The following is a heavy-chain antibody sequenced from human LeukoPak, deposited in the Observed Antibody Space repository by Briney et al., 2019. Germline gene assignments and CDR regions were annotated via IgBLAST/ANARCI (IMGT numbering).Heavy chain of an antibody. CDR1: GFTFDNYA. D-gene: IGHD3-10*01. CDR3: AKSGSLGSYGSGSYYNVPDY. V-gene: IGHV3-9*01. J-gene: IGHJ4*02. Sequence: GGSLRLSCAASGFTFDNYAMHWVRQAPGKGLEWVSGISWNSGSIGYADSVKGRFTISRDNAKNSLYLQMNSLGAEDTALYYCAKSGSLGSYGSGSYYNVPDYWGQGTLVTVSS. CDR2: ISWNSGSI.